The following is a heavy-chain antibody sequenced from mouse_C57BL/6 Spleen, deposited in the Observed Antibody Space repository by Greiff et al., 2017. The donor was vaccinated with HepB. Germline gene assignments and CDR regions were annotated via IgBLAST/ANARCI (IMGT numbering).Heavy chain of an antibody. Sequence: VMLVESGAELVKPGASVKISCKASGYAFSSDWMNWVKQRPGKGLEWIGQIYPGDGDTNYNGKFKGKATLTADKSSSTAYMQLSSLTSEDSAVYFCARRGFDYWGQGTTLTVSS. J-gene: IGHJ2*01. CDR1: GYAFSSDW. V-gene: IGHV1-80*01. CDR2: IYPGDGDT. CDR3: ARRGFDY.